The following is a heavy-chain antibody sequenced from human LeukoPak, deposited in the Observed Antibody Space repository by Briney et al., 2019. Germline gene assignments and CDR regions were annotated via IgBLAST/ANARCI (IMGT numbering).Heavy chain of an antibody. V-gene: IGHV3-48*03. J-gene: IGHJ4*02. CDR1: GFTFSTYE. CDR3: ARGLGFCNGVSCYRYYFDY. CDR2: ISSSGSSI. D-gene: IGHD2-15*01. Sequence: GGSLRLSCAASGFTFSTYEMNWLRQAPGKGLEWVSYISSSGSSIYYADSVKGRFTISRDNAKNSLYLHMNSLRAEDTAVHYCARGLGFCNGVSCYRYYFDYWGQGALVTVSP.